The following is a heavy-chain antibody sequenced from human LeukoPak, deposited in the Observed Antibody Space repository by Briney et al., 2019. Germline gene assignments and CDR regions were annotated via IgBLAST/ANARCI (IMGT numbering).Heavy chain of an antibody. D-gene: IGHD2-2*01. CDR2: IYYSGST. J-gene: IGHJ4*02. Sequence: SETLSLTCTVSGGSISSSSYYWGWIRQPPGKGLEWIGSIYYSGSTYYNPSLKSRVTISVDTSKNQFSLRLSSVTAADTAVYHCARDLLLYSGPMPFDYWGQGTLVTVSS. V-gene: IGHV4-39*07. CDR1: GGSISSSSYY. CDR3: ARDLLLYSGPMPFDY.